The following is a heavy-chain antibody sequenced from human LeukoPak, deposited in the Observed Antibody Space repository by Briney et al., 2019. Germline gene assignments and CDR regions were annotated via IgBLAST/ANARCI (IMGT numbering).Heavy chain of an antibody. Sequence: SETLSLTCTVSGGSISSYYWSRIRQPPGKGLEWIGYIYYSGSTNYNPSLKSRVTISVDTSKNQFSLKLSSVTAADTAVYYCASFGSSSAGFDYWGQGTLVTVSS. CDR2: IYYSGST. CDR3: ASFGSSSAGFDY. D-gene: IGHD6-13*01. J-gene: IGHJ4*02. V-gene: IGHV4-59*01. CDR1: GGSISSYY.